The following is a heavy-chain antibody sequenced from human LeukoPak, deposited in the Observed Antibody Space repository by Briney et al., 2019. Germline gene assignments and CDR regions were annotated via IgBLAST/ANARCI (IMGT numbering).Heavy chain of an antibody. CDR2: INPSGGST. CDR1: GYTFTSYH. J-gene: IGHJ4*02. V-gene: IGHV1-46*01. D-gene: IGHD5-24*01. Sequence: ASVKVSCKASGYTFTSYHMHWVRQAPGQGLEWMGIINPSGGSTSYAQKFQGRVTMTRDTSTSTVYMELSSLRSEDTAVYYCARARMATITHTRKGFDYWGQGTLVTVSS. CDR3: ARARMATITHTRKGFDY.